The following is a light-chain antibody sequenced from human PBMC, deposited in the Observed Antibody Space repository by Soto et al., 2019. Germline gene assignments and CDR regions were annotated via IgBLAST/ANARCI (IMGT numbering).Light chain of an antibody. CDR3: SSLTSDITR. V-gene: IGLV2-14*01. Sequence: QSVLTQPGSVSGSPGQSITISCSGTINDVGANDYVFWYQQYSDKAPKLIIYEVSNRPSGFSNRLSGSKSGNPAYLTISALQGEDEADYYCSSLTSDITRFGGGTKLTVL. CDR1: INDVGANDY. CDR2: EVS. J-gene: IGLJ2*01.